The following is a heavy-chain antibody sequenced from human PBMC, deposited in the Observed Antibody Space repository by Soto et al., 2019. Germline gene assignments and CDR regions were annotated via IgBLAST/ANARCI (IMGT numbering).Heavy chain of an antibody. V-gene: IGHV3-73*01. CDR2: IRSKANSYAT. D-gene: IGHD6-6*01. CDR1: GFTFSGSA. Sequence: GGSLRLSCAASGFTFSGSAMHWVRQASGKGLEWVGRIRSKANSYATAYAASVKGRFTISRDDSKNTAYLQMNSLKTEDTAVYYCTRRRASYRSLSVVGYYYGMDVWGQGTTVTVSS. J-gene: IGHJ6*02. CDR3: TRRRASYRSLSVVGYYYGMDV.